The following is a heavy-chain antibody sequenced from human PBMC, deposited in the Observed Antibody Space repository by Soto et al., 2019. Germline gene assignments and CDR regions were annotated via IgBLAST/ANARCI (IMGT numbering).Heavy chain of an antibody. CDR2: INHSGST. CDR1: GGSFSGYY. CDR3: ARASYYDSSGLDY. J-gene: IGHJ4*02. Sequence: QVQLQQWGAGLLKPSETLSLTCAVYGGSFSGYYWSWIRQPPGKGLGWIGEINHSGSTNYNPSLKGRVTISVDTSKNQFSLKLRSVTAADTAVYYCARASYYDSSGLDYRGQGTLVTGSS. V-gene: IGHV4-34*01. D-gene: IGHD3-22*01.